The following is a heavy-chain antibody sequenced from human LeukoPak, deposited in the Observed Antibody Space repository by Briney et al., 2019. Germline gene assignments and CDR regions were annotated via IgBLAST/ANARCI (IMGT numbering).Heavy chain of an antibody. CDR3: ARVRRDGYNSPDY. D-gene: IGHD5-24*01. CDR1: GFTFSSYG. CDR2: TYYSGTT. V-gene: IGHV4-59*01. J-gene: IGHJ4*02. Sequence: PGGSLRLSCAASGFTFSSYGMHWIRQPPGKGLECIGYTYYSGTTYYNPSLKSRVTISVDTSKNQFSLKLSSVTAADTAVYYCARVRRDGYNSPDYWGQGTLVTVSS.